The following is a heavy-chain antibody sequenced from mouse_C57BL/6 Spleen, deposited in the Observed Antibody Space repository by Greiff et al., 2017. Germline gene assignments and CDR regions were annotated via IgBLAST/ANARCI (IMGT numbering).Heavy chain of an antibody. CDR2: IDPSDSYT. Sequence: QVQLQQPGAELVMPGASVKLSCKASGYTFTSYWMHWVKQRPGQGLEWIGEIDPSDSYTNYNQKFKGKSTVTVDKSSSTAYMQLSSLTSEDSAVYYCARRIYLLGFDVWGTGTTGTVSS. V-gene: IGHV1-69*01. J-gene: IGHJ1*03. CDR3: ARRIYLLGFDV. D-gene: IGHD2-1*01. CDR1: GYTFTSYW.